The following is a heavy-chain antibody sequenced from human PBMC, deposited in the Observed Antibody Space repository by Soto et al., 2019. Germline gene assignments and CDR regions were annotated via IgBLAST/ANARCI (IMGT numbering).Heavy chain of an antibody. D-gene: IGHD3-3*01. V-gene: IGHV3-23*01. CDR1: GFTFSSYA. Sequence: EVQLLESGGGLVQPGGSLRLSCAASGFTFSSYAMSWVRQAPGKGLEWVSAISGSGGSTYYADSVKGRFTISRDNSKNTLYMQMNSLRAEESAVYYCAKDQGIGHNTIFGVVIIGYFDYWGQGTLVTVSS. CDR3: AKDQGIGHNTIFGVVIIGYFDY. J-gene: IGHJ4*02. CDR2: ISGSGGST.